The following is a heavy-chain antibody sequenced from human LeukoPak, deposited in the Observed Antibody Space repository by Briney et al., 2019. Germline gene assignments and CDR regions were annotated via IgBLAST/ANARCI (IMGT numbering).Heavy chain of an antibody. D-gene: IGHD3-10*01. CDR2: VYYSGST. Sequence: SETLSLTCTVSGDSMSGHFWSWIRQPPGKGLEWIGYVYYSGSTYYNPSLKSRLTMSVDTSKNRFSLRLSSVTAADAAVYYCARWILYSSGSYSDYWGQGTLVTVSS. CDR3: ARWILYSSGSYSDY. J-gene: IGHJ4*02. V-gene: IGHV4-59*08. CDR1: GDSMSGHF.